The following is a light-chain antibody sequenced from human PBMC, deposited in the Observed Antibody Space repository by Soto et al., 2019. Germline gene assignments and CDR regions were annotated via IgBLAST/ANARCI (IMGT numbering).Light chain of an antibody. CDR1: QSVSSSY. CDR3: QQYGSSPGLT. Sequence: EIVLTQSPGTLSLSPGERATLSCRASQSVSSSYLAWYQQKPGQAPRLLIYGACSRATGIADRFSGSGSGTDFTLTISRLEPEDFAVYYCQQYGSSPGLTFGGGTKVEIK. CDR2: GAC. V-gene: IGKV3-20*01. J-gene: IGKJ4*01.